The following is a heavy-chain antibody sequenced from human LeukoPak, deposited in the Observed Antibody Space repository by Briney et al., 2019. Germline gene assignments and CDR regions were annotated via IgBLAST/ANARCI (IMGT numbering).Heavy chain of an antibody. CDR3: ASSSYYDFWSGYYIDGSYYYYMDV. V-gene: IGHV4-4*09. D-gene: IGHD3-3*01. J-gene: IGHJ6*03. Sequence: PSETLSLTCTVSGDSISSYYWSWIRQPPGKGLEWIWYIYTSGSTNYNPSLKSRVTISVDTSKNQFSMKLSSVTAADTAVYYCASSSYYDFWSGYYIDGSYYYYMDVWGKGTPVTVSS. CDR2: IYTSGST. CDR1: GDSISSYY.